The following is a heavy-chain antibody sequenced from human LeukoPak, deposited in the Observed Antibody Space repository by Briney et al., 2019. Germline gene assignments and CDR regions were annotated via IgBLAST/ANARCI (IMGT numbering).Heavy chain of an antibody. D-gene: IGHD7-27*01. CDR2: ISYDGSNK. CDR3: AKELGQMSLFDY. Sequence: PGGSLRLSCAASGFTFSSYGMHWVRQAPGKGLEWVAVISYDGSNKYFADSVKGRFTISRDNSKNTLYLQMNSLRAEDTAVYYCAKELGQMSLFDYWGQGTLVTVSS. CDR1: GFTFSSYG. J-gene: IGHJ4*02. V-gene: IGHV3-30*18.